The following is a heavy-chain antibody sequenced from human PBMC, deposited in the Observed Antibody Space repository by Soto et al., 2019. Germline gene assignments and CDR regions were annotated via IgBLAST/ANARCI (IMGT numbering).Heavy chain of an antibody. CDR2: INWNGAWT. CDR3: AREKSGHSGYGALDS. J-gene: IGHJ4*02. Sequence: EVLLVESGGSVVRPGGSLRLSCAASGFTLDENGMSWVRQTPGKGLEWVSGINWNGAWTTYADSVKGRFTISRDNAKNSLYLEMSRLRAEDTAFYHCAREKSGHSGYGALDSWGQGTLVTVSS. D-gene: IGHD5-12*01. CDR1: GFTLDENG. V-gene: IGHV3-20*01.